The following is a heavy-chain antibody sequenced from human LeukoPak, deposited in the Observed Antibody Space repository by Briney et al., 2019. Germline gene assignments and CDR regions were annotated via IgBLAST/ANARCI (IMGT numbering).Heavy chain of an antibody. J-gene: IGHJ4*02. CDR2: ISGSGGST. V-gene: IGHV3-23*01. D-gene: IGHD2-15*01. CDR3: AKDLVVVVAATPGGYYFDY. CDR1: GFTFSSYA. Sequence: SGGSLRLSCAASGFTFSSYAMSWVRQAPGKGLEWVSAISGSGGSTYYADSVKGRFTTSRDNSKNTLYLQMNSLRAEDTAVYYCAKDLVVVVAATPGGYYFDYWGQGTLVTVSS.